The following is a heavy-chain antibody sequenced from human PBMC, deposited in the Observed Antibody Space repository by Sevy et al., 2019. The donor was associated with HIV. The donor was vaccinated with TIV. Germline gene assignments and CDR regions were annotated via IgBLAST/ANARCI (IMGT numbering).Heavy chain of an antibody. CDR3: VREGLGGFSYSLDC. J-gene: IGHJ4*02. CDR2: MKEDGSEK. D-gene: IGHD5-18*01. CDR1: GFTFSSYW. Sequence: GGSLRLSCAASGFTFSSYWKSWVRQAPGKGLEWVATMKEDGSEKYYVDSVKGRFTISRDNAKNSLYVQMNSLRAEDTAVYYCVREGLGGFSYSLDCWGQGTLVTVSS. V-gene: IGHV3-7*01.